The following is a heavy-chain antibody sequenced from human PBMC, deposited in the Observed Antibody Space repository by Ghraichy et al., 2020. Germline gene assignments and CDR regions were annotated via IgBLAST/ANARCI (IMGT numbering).Heavy chain of an antibody. CDR1: GYTFTGYY. CDR2: INPNSGGT. Sequence: ASVKVSCKASGYTFTGYYMHWVRQAPGQGLEWMGRINPNSGGTNYAQKFQGRVTMTRDTSISTAYMELSRLRSDDTAVYYCAMGEVRYFDWLPPEIPFDYWGQGTLVTVSS. V-gene: IGHV1-2*06. CDR3: AMGEVRYFDWLPPEIPFDY. J-gene: IGHJ4*02. D-gene: IGHD3-9*01.